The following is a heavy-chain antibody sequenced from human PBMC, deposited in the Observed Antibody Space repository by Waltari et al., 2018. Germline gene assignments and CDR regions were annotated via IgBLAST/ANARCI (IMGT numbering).Heavy chain of an antibody. V-gene: IGHV3-48*04. J-gene: IGHJ6*03. CDR2: ISSSSSTI. Sequence: EVQLVESGGGLVQPGGSLRLSCAASGFTFRSYSMNWVSQAPGKGLEWVSYISSSSSTIYYADSVKGRFTISRDNAKNSLYLQMNSLRAEDTAVYYCARAPGTTFRSLTMIEHYYYYMDVWGKGTTVTVSS. CDR1: GFTFRSYS. D-gene: IGHD3-22*01. CDR3: ARAPGTTFRSLTMIEHYYYYMDV.